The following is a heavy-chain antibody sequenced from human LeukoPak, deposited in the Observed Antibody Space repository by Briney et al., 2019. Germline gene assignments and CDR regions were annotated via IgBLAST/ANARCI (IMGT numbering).Heavy chain of an antibody. CDR3: APSVRSGGSYYFDY. J-gene: IGHJ4*02. CDR2: ISAYNGNT. Sequence: ASVKVSCKASGYTFTSYGISWVRQAPGQGLEWMGWISAYNGNTTYTQKFQGRVTMTTDTSTSTVYMELSSLRSEDTAVYYCAPSVRSGGSYYFDYWGQGTLVTVSS. CDR1: GYTFTSYG. V-gene: IGHV1-18*01. D-gene: IGHD2-15*01.